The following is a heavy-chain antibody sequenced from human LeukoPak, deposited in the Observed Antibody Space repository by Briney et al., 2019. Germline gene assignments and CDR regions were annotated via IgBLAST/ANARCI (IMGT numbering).Heavy chain of an antibody. CDR1: GFTFSNYA. CDR2: IGGSGGGT. J-gene: IGHJ5*02. Sequence: GGSLRLSCAASGFTFSNYAMTWVRQAPGKGLEWVSVIGGSGGGTYYADSVRGRFTVSRDNSNNTMFLQMNSLGVEDTAISYSARGRSWVAPWGQGTLVTVSS. CDR3: ARGRSWVAP. V-gene: IGHV3-23*01.